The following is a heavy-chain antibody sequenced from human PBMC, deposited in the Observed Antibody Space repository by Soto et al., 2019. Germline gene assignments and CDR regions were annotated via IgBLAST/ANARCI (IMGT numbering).Heavy chain of an antibody. D-gene: IGHD7-27*01. CDR2: IIPNYGTA. J-gene: IGHJ6*02. CDR1: GGTFSSYA. CDR3: ARERSPSNQYDAIDV. V-gene: IGHV1-69*05. Sequence: QVQLVQSGAEVKKPGSSVKVSCKASGGTFSSYAISWVRQAPGQGLEWMGGIIPNYGTANYAQKLQGRVTITTDESTSTAYMELSSLRSEDTAVDYCARERSPSNQYDAIDVWGQGTTVTVSS.